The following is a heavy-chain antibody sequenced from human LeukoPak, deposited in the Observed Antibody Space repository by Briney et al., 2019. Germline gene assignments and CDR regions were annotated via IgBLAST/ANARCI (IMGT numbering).Heavy chain of an antibody. CDR3: AKESPQIGGFDY. Sequence: GGSLRLSCAASGFTFSSYGMHWVRQAPGKGLEWVAVISYNGSNKYYADSVKGRFTISRDNSKNTLYLQMNSLRAEDTAVYYCAKESPQIGGFDYWGQGTLVTVSS. V-gene: IGHV3-30*18. CDR1: GFTFSSYG. J-gene: IGHJ4*02. CDR2: ISYNGSNK. D-gene: IGHD2/OR15-2a*01.